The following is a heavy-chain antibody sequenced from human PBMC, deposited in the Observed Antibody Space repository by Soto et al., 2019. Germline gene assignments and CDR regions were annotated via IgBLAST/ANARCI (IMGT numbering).Heavy chain of an antibody. D-gene: IGHD2-2*01. CDR2: ISGSGGST. CDR1: GFTFSSYA. CDR3: AKVSDIVVVPAADGPNWFDP. V-gene: IGHV3-23*01. J-gene: IGHJ5*02. Sequence: GGSLRLSCAASGFTFSSYAMSWVRRAPGKGLEWVSAISGSGGSTYYADSVKGRFTISRDNSKNTLYLQMNSLRAEDTAVYYCAKVSDIVVVPAADGPNWFDPWGQGTLVTVSS.